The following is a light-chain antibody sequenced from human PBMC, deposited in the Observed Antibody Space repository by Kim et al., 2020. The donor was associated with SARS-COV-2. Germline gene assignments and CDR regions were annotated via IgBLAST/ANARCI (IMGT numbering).Light chain of an antibody. J-gene: IGLJ2*01. CDR2: EDN. Sequence: KNVATPCPRSRGRIAVNYVQWYQQRPGSAPTTVIYEDNQRPSGVPDRFSGSIDSSSNSASLTISGLKTEDEADYYCQSYDSSNHVVFGGGTQLTVL. CDR3: QSYDSSNHVV. V-gene: IGLV6-57*03. CDR1: RGRIAVNY.